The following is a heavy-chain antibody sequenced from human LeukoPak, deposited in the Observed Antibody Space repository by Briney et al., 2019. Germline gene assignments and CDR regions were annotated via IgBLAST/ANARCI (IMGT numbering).Heavy chain of an antibody. CDR2: IDYSGST. D-gene: IGHD3-10*01. CDR3: VREGSSSRFVDY. J-gene: IGHJ4*02. Sequence: SETLSLTCTVSGGSISSYYWSWIRQPPGKGLEWVGYIDYSGSTKYNPSLKSRVTISVDTSKNQFSLKMSSVTAADTALYYCVREGSSSRFVDYWGQGTLVTVSS. V-gene: IGHV4-59*01. CDR1: GGSISSYY.